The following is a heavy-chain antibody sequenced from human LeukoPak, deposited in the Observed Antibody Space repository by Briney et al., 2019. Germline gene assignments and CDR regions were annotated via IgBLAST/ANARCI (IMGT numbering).Heavy chain of an antibody. CDR2: IKQDGSEK. Sequence: PGGSLRLSCAASGFTFSSSWTSWVRPAPGKGLEWVDNIKQDGSEKCYVDSVKGRFTISRDNAKNALYLQMNSLRAEDTAVYYCARALGATDYGGQGTLVTVSS. CDR1: GFTFSSSW. CDR3: ARALGATDY. V-gene: IGHV3-7*01. J-gene: IGHJ4*02. D-gene: IGHD1-26*01.